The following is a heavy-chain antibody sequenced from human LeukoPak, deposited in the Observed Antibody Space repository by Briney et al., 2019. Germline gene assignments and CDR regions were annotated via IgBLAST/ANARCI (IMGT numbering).Heavy chain of an antibody. CDR1: GFTFSSYW. V-gene: IGHV3-7*01. D-gene: IGHD3-10*01. CDR3: ARDPFKLWFGDPD. J-gene: IGHJ4*02. Sequence: PGGSLRLSCAAPGFTFSSYWMSSVRQAPGKGLEWVANIKQDGSEKYYVDSVKGRFAISRDNAKNSLYLQMNSLRAEDTAVYYCARDPFKLWFGDPDRGQGTLVTVSS. CDR2: IKQDGSEK.